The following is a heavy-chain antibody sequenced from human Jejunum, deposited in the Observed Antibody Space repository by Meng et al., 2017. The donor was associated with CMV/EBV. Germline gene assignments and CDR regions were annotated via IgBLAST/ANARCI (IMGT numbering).Heavy chain of an antibody. CDR2: ISSNGRAS. CDR3: AREGRDVLAFLEGLKENHYAMDV. Sequence: MSWIRQAPGKGLEWLSSISSNGRASYYADSLKGRFAVSRDNAKNSVFLQLNSLKADDTAVYYCAREGRDVLAFLEGLKENHYAMDVWGQGTTVTVSS. V-gene: IGHV3-11*01. D-gene: IGHD3-3*02. J-gene: IGHJ6*02.